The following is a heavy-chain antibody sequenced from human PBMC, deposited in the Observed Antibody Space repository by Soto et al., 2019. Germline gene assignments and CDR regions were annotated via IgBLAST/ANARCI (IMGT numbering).Heavy chain of an antibody. Sequence: ASVKVSCKASGYTFTSYGISWVRQAPGQGLEWMGWISAYNGNTNYAQKLQGRVTMTTDTSTSTAYMELRSRRSDDTAVYYCARGRLVSVAGTYYFDYWGQGTLVTVSS. CDR3: ARGRLVSVAGTYYFDY. CDR2: ISAYNGNT. CDR1: GYTFTSYG. J-gene: IGHJ4*02. V-gene: IGHV1-18*01. D-gene: IGHD6-19*01.